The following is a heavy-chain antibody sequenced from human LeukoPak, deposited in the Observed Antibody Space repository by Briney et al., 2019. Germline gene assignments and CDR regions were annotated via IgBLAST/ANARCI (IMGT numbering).Heavy chain of an antibody. V-gene: IGHV4-4*02. CDR2: IYHSGST. Sequence: SGTLSLTCAVSGGSIGSSNWWSWVRQPPGKGLEWIGEIYHSGSTNYNPSLKSRVTISVDTSKNQFSLKLNSVTAADTAVYYCARGQSGSYYYYYYMDVWGKGTTVTVSS. D-gene: IGHD2-21*01. CDR3: ARGQSGSYYYYYYMDV. J-gene: IGHJ6*03. CDR1: GGSIGSSNW.